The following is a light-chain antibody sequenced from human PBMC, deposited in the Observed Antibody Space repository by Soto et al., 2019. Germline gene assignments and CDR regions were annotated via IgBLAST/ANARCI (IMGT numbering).Light chain of an antibody. CDR3: QQYSSYAFT. CDR1: QTISNW. V-gene: IGKV1-5*01. J-gene: IGKJ3*01. CDR2: DAA. Sequence: DIQMTQSPSTLSASVGDRVTITCRASQTISNWLAWYQQKPGKAPKLLIYDAAKLESGVPSRFSGSGSGTEFTLTISSLQPDDFGTYYCQQYSSYAFTFGPGTKVDIK.